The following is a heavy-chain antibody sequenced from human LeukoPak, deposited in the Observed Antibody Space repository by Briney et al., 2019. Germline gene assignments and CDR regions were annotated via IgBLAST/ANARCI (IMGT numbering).Heavy chain of an antibody. D-gene: IGHD3-10*01. V-gene: IGHV3-11*04. J-gene: IGHJ4*02. Sequence: PGGSLRLSCAASGFTFSDYYMSWLRQAPGKGVEWVSYISSSGSTIYYADSVKGRFTISRDNAKNSLYLQMNSLRAEDTAVYYCARSIITMVRGDHFDYWGQGTLVTVS. CDR2: ISSSGSTI. CDR3: ARSIITMVRGDHFDY. CDR1: GFTFSDYY.